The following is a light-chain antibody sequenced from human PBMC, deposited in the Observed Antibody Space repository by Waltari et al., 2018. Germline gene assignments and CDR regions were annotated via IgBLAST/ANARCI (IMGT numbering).Light chain of an antibody. Sequence: EIVMTQFPRTLSVSPGERVTLSCRASQRIGGNLAWYQQKPGQAPRLLLYHASTRATGVPARFGGSASGPDFYLTISSMQSEDYAVYYCHQYNNWPLYTFGQGTKLEIK. CDR3: HQYNNWPLYT. CDR2: HAS. CDR1: QRIGGN. J-gene: IGKJ2*01. V-gene: IGKV3-15*01.